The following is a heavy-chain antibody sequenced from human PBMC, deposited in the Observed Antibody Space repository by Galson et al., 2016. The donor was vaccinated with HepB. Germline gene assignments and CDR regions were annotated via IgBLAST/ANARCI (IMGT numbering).Heavy chain of an antibody. J-gene: IGHJ5*02. CDR1: GASINGSNW. CDR2: IYHTGTS. Sequence: ETLSLTCTVSGASINGSNWWTWVRQAPGRGLEWIGEIYHTGTSNNNPFLSRRFTLSIDKHRHQSPLNLTSLAAAAPAVYYCARAAVVPGARMVFDPWGQGARVTVSP. CDR3: ARAAVVPGARMVFDP. D-gene: IGHD2-2*01. V-gene: IGHV4-4*02.